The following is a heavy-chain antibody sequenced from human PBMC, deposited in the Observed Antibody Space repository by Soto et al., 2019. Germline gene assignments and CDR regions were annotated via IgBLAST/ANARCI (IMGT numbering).Heavy chain of an antibody. CDR3: ARVFSSGSGWMYYFDF. Sequence: QVQLQESGPGLVESSGTLSLTCEVSSGSISSGNWWSWVRQPPGKGLEWIGEIYYTGATNYNPSLKSRVPMTIDKSKDQFSLNLRSATAADTAVYYCARVFSSGSGWMYYFDFWGQGILVSVSS. J-gene: IGHJ4*02. V-gene: IGHV4-4*02. D-gene: IGHD6-25*01. CDR2: IYYTGAT. CDR1: SGSISSGNW.